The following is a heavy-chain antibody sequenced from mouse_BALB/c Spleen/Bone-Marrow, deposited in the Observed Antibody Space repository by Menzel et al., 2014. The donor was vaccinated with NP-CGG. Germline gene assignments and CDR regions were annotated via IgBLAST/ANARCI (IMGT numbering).Heavy chain of an antibody. V-gene: IGHV1-80*01. CDR1: GYAFSNYW. CDR3: ARCDGYSYYLVY. CDR2: IYPGDGDT. D-gene: IGHD2-3*01. J-gene: IGHJ2*01. Sequence: VQVVESGADLVRPGSSVKISCKASGYAFSNYWMNWVKQRPGQGLEWIGQIYPGDGDTNYNGKFKGKATLTADKSSSTAYMQLSSLTSEDSAVYFCARCDGYSYYLVYWGQGTTLTVSS.